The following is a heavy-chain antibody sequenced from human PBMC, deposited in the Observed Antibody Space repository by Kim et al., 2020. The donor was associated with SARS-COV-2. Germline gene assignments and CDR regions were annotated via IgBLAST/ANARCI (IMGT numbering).Heavy chain of an antibody. CDR1: GGSISSSSYY. V-gene: IGHV4-39*01. Sequence: SETLSLTCTVSGGSISSSSYYWGRIRQPPGKGLEWIGSIYYSGSTYYNPSLKSRVTISVDTSKNQFSLKLSSVTAADTAVYYCARHPLLGLFRYGLQRKGFDYWGQGPVVTVSS. D-gene: IGHD5-18*01. J-gene: IGHJ4*02. CDR3: ARHPLLGLFRYGLQRKGFDY. CDR2: IYYSGST.